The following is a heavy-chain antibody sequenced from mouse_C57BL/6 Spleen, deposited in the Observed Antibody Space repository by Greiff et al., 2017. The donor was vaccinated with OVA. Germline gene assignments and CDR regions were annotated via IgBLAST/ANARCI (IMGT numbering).Heavy chain of an antibody. D-gene: IGHD2-1*01. CDR3: ARDYGNYHYFDY. CDR2: IDPSDSET. CDR1: GYTFTSYW. V-gene: IGHV1-52*01. Sequence: QVQLKQSGAELVRPGSSVKLSCKASGYTFTSYWMHWVKQRPIQGLEWIGNIDPSDSETHYNQKFKDKATLTVDKSSSTAYMQLSSLTSEDSAVYYCARDYGNYHYFDYWGQGTTLTVSS. J-gene: IGHJ2*01.